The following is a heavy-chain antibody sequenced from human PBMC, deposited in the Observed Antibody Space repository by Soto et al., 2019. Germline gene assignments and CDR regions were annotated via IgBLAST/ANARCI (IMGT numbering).Heavy chain of an antibody. D-gene: IGHD5-18*01. CDR1: GYTFTDYW. CDR3: SRHNSTFRYYYSAWAV. V-gene: IGHV5-51*01. CDR2: IYPGDSDT. J-gene: IGHJ6*02. Sequence: GESLKISCKGSGYTFTDYWIGWVRQLPGKGLEWMGIIYPGDSDTRYSPSFQGQVTITADKSTSTAYLQGNTLKASDPAMYNCSRHNSTFRYYYSAWAVWGXGTTVTAP.